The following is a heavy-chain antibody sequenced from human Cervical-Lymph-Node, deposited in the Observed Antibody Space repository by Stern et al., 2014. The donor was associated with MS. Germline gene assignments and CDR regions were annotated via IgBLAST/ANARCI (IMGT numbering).Heavy chain of an antibody. CDR1: ENTFTGYY. Sequence: VQLEESGAEVKKPGASVKVTCKTSENTFTGYYIHWVRQAPGPGLAWMGWINPNSGAKNSAQRFQDRVSLTSDTSNSLAYMELDRLTSGDTAVYYCARISLGSGIDYWGQGSLVTVSS. CDR2: INPNSGAK. CDR3: ARISLGSGIDY. V-gene: IGHV1-2*02. D-gene: IGHD1-26*01. J-gene: IGHJ4*02.